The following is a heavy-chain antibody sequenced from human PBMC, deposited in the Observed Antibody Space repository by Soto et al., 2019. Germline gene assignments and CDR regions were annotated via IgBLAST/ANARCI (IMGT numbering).Heavy chain of an antibody. V-gene: IGHV1-3*01. Sequence: QVQLVQSGAEVKTPGASVTVSCKASENRFTSQTIHWVRQAPGQRLEWMAWIIVGSGNTIYSQNFQGRLTITRDTSATTVYMDLSSLRTEDTAVYYCARLGLCGGDSCYSLDIWGQGTMVLVSS. J-gene: IGHJ3*02. D-gene: IGHD2-21*01. CDR1: ENRFTSQT. CDR3: ARLGLCGGDSCYSLDI. CDR2: IIVGSGNT.